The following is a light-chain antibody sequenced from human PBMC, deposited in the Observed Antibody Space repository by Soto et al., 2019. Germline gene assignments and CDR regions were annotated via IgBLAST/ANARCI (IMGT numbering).Light chain of an antibody. CDR1: QSVCSSF. CDR3: QQYGGSWAT. Sequence: EIVLTQSPGTLSLSPGERATLSCRASQSVCSSFLAWYQQKPGQAPRLLIYGASSRATGIPDRFSGSGSGTDFALTIIRLEPEDFAFYYCQQYGGSWATFGQGTKVEI. V-gene: IGKV3-20*01. CDR2: GAS. J-gene: IGKJ1*01.